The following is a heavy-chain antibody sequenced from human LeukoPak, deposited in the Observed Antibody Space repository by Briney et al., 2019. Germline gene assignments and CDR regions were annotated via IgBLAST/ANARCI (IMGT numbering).Heavy chain of an antibody. V-gene: IGHV1-18*01. CDR3: ARGSRFDCSSTSCPFDY. D-gene: IGHD2-2*01. J-gene: IGHJ4*02. Sequence: ASVKVSCKASGYTFTSYGISWVRQAPGQGLEWMGWISAYNGNTKYVQKLQGGVTMTTDTSTSTAYMELRSLRSDDTAVYYCARGSRFDCSSTSCPFDYWGQGTLVTVSS. CDR2: ISAYNGNT. CDR1: GYTFTSYG.